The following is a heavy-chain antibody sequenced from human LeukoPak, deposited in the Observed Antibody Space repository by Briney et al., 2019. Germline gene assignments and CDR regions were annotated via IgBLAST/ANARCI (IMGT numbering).Heavy chain of an antibody. Sequence: GRSLRLSCAASGFFFSNYAMNWVRQAPGKGLEWVSHISVSGISTYYADSVKGRFTFSRDNSKNTLYLQMNSLRAEDTAVYYCAKDRSIAAGDDAFDIWGQGTMVTVSS. D-gene: IGHD6-13*01. V-gene: IGHV3-23*01. CDR3: AKDRSIAAGDDAFDI. J-gene: IGHJ3*02. CDR2: ISVSGIST. CDR1: GFFFSNYA.